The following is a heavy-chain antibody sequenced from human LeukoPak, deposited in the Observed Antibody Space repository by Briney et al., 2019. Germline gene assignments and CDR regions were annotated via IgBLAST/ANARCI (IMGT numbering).Heavy chain of an antibody. CDR3: ARVWDYGDYAFDY. V-gene: IGHV3-21*01. Sequence: GGSLRLSCAASGFTFSSCSMNWVRQAPGKGLEWVSSISSSSSYIYYADSVKGRFTISRDNAKNSLYLQMNSLRAEDTAVYYCARVWDYGDYAFDYWGQGTLVTVSS. J-gene: IGHJ4*02. CDR2: ISSSSSYI. CDR1: GFTFSSCS. D-gene: IGHD4-17*01.